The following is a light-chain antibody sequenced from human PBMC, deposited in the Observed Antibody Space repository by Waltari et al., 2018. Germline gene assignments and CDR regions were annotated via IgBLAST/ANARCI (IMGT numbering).Light chain of an antibody. Sequence: SYELTQPPSLSVSPGQTARLTCSGEALSSQWAVWYQQKPGRSQIFLIYENVDRPPEIPARFSGSHSGTTVTLTMRGVQAEDAADYYCQSRDRTTLFVVGAGTKLTVL. CDR3: QSRDRTTLFV. V-gene: IGLV3-25*03. CDR2: ENV. J-gene: IGLJ2*01. CDR1: ALSSQW.